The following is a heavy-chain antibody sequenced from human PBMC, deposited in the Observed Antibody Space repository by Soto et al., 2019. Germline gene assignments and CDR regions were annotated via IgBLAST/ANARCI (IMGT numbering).Heavy chain of an antibody. J-gene: IGHJ2*01. V-gene: IGHV4-30-4*01. D-gene: IGHD4-17*01. CDR2: IYYSGST. CDR3: ARGYYGDYLKTDWYFDL. Sequence: QVQLQESGPGLVKPSQTLSLTCTVSGGSISSGDYYWSWIRQPPGKGLEWIGYIYYSGSTYYNPSLKCRVTIAVDASKHQFSLTLRSVTAADTAVYYCARGYYGDYLKTDWYFDLWGRGTLVTVSS. CDR1: GGSISSGDYY.